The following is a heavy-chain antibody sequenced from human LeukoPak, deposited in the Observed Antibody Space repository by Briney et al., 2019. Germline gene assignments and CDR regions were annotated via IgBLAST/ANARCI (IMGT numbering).Heavy chain of an antibody. CDR2: ISSSGSTI. D-gene: IGHD2-2*01. CDR3: ARRSYCYSTSCYGYWFDS. J-gene: IGHJ5*01. CDR1: GFTFSDYY. V-gene: IGHV3-11*01. Sequence: GGSLRLSCAASGFTFSDYYMSWIRQAPGKGLEWVSYISSSGSTIYYADSVKGRFTISRDNAKNSLYLQMNSLRAEDTAVYYCARRSYCYSTSCYGYWFDSWGQGTLVTVSS.